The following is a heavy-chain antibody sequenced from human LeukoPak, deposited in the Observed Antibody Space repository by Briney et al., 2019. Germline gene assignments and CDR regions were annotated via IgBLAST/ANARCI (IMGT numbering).Heavy chain of an antibody. J-gene: IGHJ4*02. CDR3: ARGGERYCSSTSCSLDY. CDR2: IYTSGST. D-gene: IGHD2-2*01. CDR1: GGSISSGIYY. V-gene: IGHV4-61*02. Sequence: SQTLSLTCTVSGGSISSGIYYSSWIRQPAGKGLEWIGRIYTSGSTNYNPSLKSSVTISADTSKSQFSLKLSSVTAADTAVYYCARGGERYCSSTSCSLDYWGQGTLVTVSS.